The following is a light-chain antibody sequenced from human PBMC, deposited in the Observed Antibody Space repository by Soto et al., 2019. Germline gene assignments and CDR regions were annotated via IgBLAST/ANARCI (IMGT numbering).Light chain of an antibody. J-gene: IGKJ1*01. Sequence: DIQMTQSPSTLSASVGDRVTITCRASQSISSWLAWYQQRPGTAPNLLIYKASSLESGVPSRFSGSGSGTEFTLTISSLQPDDFATYYCQQYNNYPWTFGQGTKVEIK. CDR2: KAS. CDR1: QSISSW. V-gene: IGKV1-5*03. CDR3: QQYNNYPWT.